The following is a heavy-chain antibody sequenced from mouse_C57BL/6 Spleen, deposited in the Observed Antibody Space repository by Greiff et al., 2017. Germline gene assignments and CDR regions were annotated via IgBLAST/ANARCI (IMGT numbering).Heavy chain of an antibody. CDR3: ARSVLYGNYTWFAY. V-gene: IGHV1-81*01. CDR1: GYTFTSYG. D-gene: IGHD2-1*01. Sequence: QVQLKQSGAELARPGASVKLSCKASGYTFTSYGISWVKQRTGQGLEWIGEIYPRSGNTYYNEKFKGKATLTADKSSSTAYMELRSLTSEDSAVYFCARSVLYGNYTWFAYWGQGTLVTVSA. CDR2: IYPRSGNT. J-gene: IGHJ3*01.